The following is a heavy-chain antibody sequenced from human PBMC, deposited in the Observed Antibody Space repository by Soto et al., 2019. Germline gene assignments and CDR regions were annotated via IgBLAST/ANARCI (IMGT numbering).Heavy chain of an antibody. CDR2: IYYSGST. D-gene: IGHD6-19*01. CDR3: ARGLREQWLPSGWFDP. Sequence: SETLSLTCTVSGGSISSGGYYWSWIRQHPGKGLEWIGYIYYSGSTYYNPSLKSRVTISVDTSKNQFSLKLSSVTAADTAVYYCARGLREQWLPSGWFDPWGQGTLVTVSS. CDR1: GGSISSGGYY. V-gene: IGHV4-31*03. J-gene: IGHJ5*02.